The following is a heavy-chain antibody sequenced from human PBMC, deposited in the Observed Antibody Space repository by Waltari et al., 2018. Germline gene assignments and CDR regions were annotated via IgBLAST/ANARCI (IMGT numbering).Heavy chain of an antibody. D-gene: IGHD3-22*01. J-gene: IGHJ6*03. CDR3: ARQPRIIVTPYYYYMDV. CDR1: GGSFIGYY. CDR2: IDHSGNT. V-gene: IGHV4-34*01. Sequence: QVQLQQWGAGLLKPSETLSLTCAVQGGSFIGYYWGWIRQSSGKGLEWIGEIDHSGNTNYNPSLKRRVTISQDTSRIHFFLKLNSVTAADTAVYYRARQPRIIVTPYYYYMDVWGKGTTVTVSS.